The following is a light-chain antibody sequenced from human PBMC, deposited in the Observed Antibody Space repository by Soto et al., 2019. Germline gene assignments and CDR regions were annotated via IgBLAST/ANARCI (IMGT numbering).Light chain of an antibody. V-gene: IGLV2-14*01. Sequence: QSALTQPASVSGSPGQSITISCTGTSSDIGDYNYVSWYQQHPGKAPKLMIFEASKRPSGVSDRFSGSKSGNTASLTISGLQPEDDVDYYCSSYSTSGTLYVFGTGTQV. CDR1: SSDIGDYNY. CDR3: SSYSTSGTLYV. CDR2: EAS. J-gene: IGLJ1*01.